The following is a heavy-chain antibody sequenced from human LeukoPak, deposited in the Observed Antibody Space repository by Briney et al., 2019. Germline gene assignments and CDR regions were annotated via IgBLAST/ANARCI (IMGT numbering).Heavy chain of an antibody. V-gene: IGHV3-23*01. Sequence: PGGSLRLSCAASGFTFSSYAMSWVRQTPGKGLEWVSAISGSGGSTYYADSVKGRFTISRDNSKNTLYLQMNSLRAADTAVFYCAKDRIAAATMRALNYWGQGTLVTVSS. CDR1: GFTFSSYA. CDR3: AKDRIAAATMRALNY. CDR2: ISGSGGST. J-gene: IGHJ4*02. D-gene: IGHD6-13*01.